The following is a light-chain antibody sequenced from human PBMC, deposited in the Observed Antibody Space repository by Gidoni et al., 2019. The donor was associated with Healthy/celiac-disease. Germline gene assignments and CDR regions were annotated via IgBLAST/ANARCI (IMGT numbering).Light chain of an antibody. CDR1: STDVGGYNS. CDR3: SSYTSSSPV. Sequence: QSALTQPASVSGSPRQSITISCTATSTDVGGYNSVSWYQQHPGKAPKLMLYDVSNRPSGVSNRFSGSKSGNTASLTISGLQAEDEADYYCSSYTSSSPVFGGGTKLTVL. J-gene: IGLJ2*01. V-gene: IGLV2-14*01. CDR2: DVS.